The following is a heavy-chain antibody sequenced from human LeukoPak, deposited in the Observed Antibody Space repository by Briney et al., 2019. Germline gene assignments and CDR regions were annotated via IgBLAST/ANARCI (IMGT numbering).Heavy chain of an antibody. V-gene: IGHV3-30-3*01. Sequence: GGSLRLSCAASGFTFSSYAMHWVRQAPGKGLEWVAVISYDGSNKYYADSVKGRFTISRDNSKNTLYLQMNSLRAEDTAVYYCARGPRGYSYIYYYYGMDVWGQGTTVTVSS. J-gene: IGHJ6*02. CDR2: ISYDGSNK. CDR1: GFTFSSYA. D-gene: IGHD5-18*01. CDR3: ARGPRGYSYIYYYYGMDV.